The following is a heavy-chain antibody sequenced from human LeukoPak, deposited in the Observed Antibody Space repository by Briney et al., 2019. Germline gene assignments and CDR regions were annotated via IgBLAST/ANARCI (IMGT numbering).Heavy chain of an antibody. CDR2: ISGSGGST. J-gene: IGHJ4*02. CDR3: AKGLLAGNYDFWSGSAASYFDY. CDR1: GFTFSSYA. Sequence: GGSLRLSCAASGFTFSSYAMSWVRQAPGKGLEWVSAISGSGGSTYYADSVKGRFTISRDNSKNTLYLQMNSLRAEDTAVYYCAKGLLAGNYDFWSGSAASYFDYWGQGTLVTVSS. V-gene: IGHV3-23*01. D-gene: IGHD3-3*01.